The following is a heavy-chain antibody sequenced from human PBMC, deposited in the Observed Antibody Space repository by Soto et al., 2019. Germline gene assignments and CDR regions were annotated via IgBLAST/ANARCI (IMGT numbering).Heavy chain of an antibody. V-gene: IGHV2-5*02. D-gene: IGHD4-17*01. CDR2: IYWDDDK. J-gene: IGHJ4*02. CDR1: GFSLSSYGMG. CDR3: APAGDYDLLTFDH. Sequence: QITLKESGPTLVRPAQTLTLTCGFSGFSLSSYGMGVAWIRQPPGKALEWLALIYWDDDKRYSPSLKDRLAISKDPSSNPVVPTIPNMGPGETATYFCAPAGDYDLLTFDHWGPGTLVTVSS.